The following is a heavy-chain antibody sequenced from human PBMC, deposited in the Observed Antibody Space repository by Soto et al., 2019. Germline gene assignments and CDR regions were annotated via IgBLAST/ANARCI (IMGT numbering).Heavy chain of an antibody. V-gene: IGHV2-5*02. CDR1: GFSLSTGGVG. J-gene: IGHJ4*02. Sequence: QITLKESGPTLVKPTQTLTLTGTFSGFSLSTGGVGVGWIRQPPGKALEYLALIYWDDDKRYSPSLKSRLTITKDTSKNQVVLTMTNMDPLDTATYYCVHRESDREAYWGQGTLVTVSS. CDR2: IYWDDDK. D-gene: IGHD3-10*01. CDR3: VHRESDREAY.